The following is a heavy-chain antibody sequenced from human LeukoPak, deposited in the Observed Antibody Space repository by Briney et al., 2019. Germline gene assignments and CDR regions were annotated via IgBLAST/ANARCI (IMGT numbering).Heavy chain of an antibody. D-gene: IGHD3-22*01. Sequence: PSETLSLTCAVYGGSFSGYYWSWIRQPPGKGLEWIGEINHSGSTNYNPSLKSRVTISVDTSKNQFSLKLSSVTAADTAVYYCASHYYDSSTPFDYWGQGTLVTVSS. CDR1: GGSFSGYY. J-gene: IGHJ4*02. CDR3: ASHYYDSSTPFDY. V-gene: IGHV4-34*01. CDR2: INHSGST.